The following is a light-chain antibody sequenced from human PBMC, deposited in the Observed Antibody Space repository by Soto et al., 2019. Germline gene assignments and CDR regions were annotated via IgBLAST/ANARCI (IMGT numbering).Light chain of an antibody. CDR3: QQSYSTPHT. J-gene: IGKJ2*01. CDR2: ATS. CDR1: QTINKY. V-gene: IGKV1-39*01. Sequence: DLQMTQSPSSLSASVGDRVTITCRASQTINKYLNWYHQKPGQAPKLLMYATSNLQSGVPSRFSGSGSGTDFTLTISSLQPEDFGTYYCQQSYSTPHTFGQGTKLEI.